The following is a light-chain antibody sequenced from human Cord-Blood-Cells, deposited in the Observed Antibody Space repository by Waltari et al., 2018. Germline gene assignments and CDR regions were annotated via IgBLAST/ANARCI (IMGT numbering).Light chain of an antibody. CDR1: SSDVGGYTY. V-gene: IGLV2-11*01. J-gene: IGLJ1*01. CDR2: NVS. CDR3: CSYAGSYTYV. Sequence: QSDLTQPRSVSGSPGQSVTISCTGTSSDVGGYTYVSWYQQHPGKAPKLMIYNVSKRPSGVPDRFSGSKSGNTASLTISGLQAEDEADYYCCSYAGSYTYVFGTGTKVTVL.